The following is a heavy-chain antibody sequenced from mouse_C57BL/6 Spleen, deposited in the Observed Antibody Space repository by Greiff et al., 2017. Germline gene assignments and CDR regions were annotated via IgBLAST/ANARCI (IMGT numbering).Heavy chain of an antibody. J-gene: IGHJ4*01. Sequence: QVQLLQPGAELVKPGASVKFSCTASGYTFTSYCMHWVKQRPGQGLEWIGMIHPNRGSTNYNEKFKSQATLTVDKSSSTAYMQLSSLTSEDSAVYYCAREMDYWGQGTSVTVSA. CDR3: AREMDY. CDR1: GYTFTSYC. CDR2: IHPNRGST. V-gene: IGHV1-64*01.